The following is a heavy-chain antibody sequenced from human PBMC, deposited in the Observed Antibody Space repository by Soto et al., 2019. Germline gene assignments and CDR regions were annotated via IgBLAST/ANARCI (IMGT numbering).Heavy chain of an antibody. CDR2: ISAYNGNT. V-gene: IGHV1-18*01. J-gene: IGHJ4*02. D-gene: IGHD3-22*01. Sequence: ASVTVSYPAAAGTFRSYAISLVRQAPEQGLEWMGWISAYNGNTNYAQKLQGRVTMTTDTSTSTAYMELRSLRSDDTAVYYCARAPPTYYYDRSGYEEGYFDYWGQGTLVTVSS. CDR1: AGTFRSYA. CDR3: ARAPPTYYYDRSGYEEGYFDY.